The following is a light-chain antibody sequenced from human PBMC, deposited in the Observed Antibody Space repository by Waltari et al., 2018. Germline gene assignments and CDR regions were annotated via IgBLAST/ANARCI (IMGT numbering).Light chain of an antibody. J-gene: IGKJ1*01. CDR2: EIS. V-gene: IGKV2D-29*01. CDR3: MQTKQFPWT. CDR1: QSLLSTDGKTY. Sequence: DIVMTQTPVSLSVTPGQSASISCKSSQSLLSTDGKTYFYWYLQKAGQHPQLLIYEISKRFSGVPDRFSGSGSGTDFTLKISRVEAEDVGVYYCMQTKQFPWTLGQGTKVEVK.